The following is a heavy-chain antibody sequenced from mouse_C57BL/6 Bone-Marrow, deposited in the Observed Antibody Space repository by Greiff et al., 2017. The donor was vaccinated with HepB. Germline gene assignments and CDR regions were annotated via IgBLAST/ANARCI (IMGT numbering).Heavy chain of an antibody. Sequence: VKLQESGAELVRPGTSVKVSCKASGYAFTNYLIEWVKQRPGQGLEWIGVINPGSGGTNYNEKFKGKATLTADKSSSTAYMQLSSLTSEDSAVYFCARSGSNYVDWYFDVWGTGTTVTVSS. CDR1: GYAFTNYL. V-gene: IGHV1-54*01. D-gene: IGHD2-5*01. CDR3: ARSGSNYVDWYFDV. J-gene: IGHJ1*03. CDR2: INPGSGGT.